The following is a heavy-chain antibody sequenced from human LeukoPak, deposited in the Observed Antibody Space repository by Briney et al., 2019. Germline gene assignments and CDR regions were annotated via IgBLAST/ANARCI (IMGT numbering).Heavy chain of an antibody. CDR2: MYISGST. V-gene: IGHV4-4*07. Sequence: SETLSLTCTVSGASISSYSWSWIRRSAGKGLEWIGRMYISGSTNSNPSLKSRVTMSVDTSKNQFSLKLSSVTAADTAVYYCARDGPTSVGMDYWGQGTLVTISS. CDR1: GASISSYS. J-gene: IGHJ4*02. CDR3: ARDGPTSVGMDY. D-gene: IGHD4-23*01.